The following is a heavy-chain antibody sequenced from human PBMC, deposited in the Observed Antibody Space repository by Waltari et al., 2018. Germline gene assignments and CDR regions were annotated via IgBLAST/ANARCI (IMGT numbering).Heavy chain of an antibody. V-gene: IGHV4-39*01. CDR3: TRASIFGVALDAFDL. CDR2: VFYNGDT. D-gene: IGHD3-3*01. CDR1: GGSITSRNYY. Sequence: QVQLQESGPGLLKPSETLSLTCSVSGGSITSRNYYWGWIRQPPGKGLGWIGSVFYNGDTYYNPSLKSRVTVSVDTSKNQVSLKLSSVTAADTAVYYCTRASIFGVALDAFDLWGQGTMVSVSS. J-gene: IGHJ3*01.